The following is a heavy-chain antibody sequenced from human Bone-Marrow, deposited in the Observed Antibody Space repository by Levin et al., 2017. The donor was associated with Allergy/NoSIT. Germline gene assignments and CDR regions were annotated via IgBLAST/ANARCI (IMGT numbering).Heavy chain of an antibody. V-gene: IGHV3-30-3*01. CDR3: ARARSGYSDGYYFDY. CDR1: GFTFSSYA. CDR2: ISYDGSNK. J-gene: IGHJ4*02. Sequence: PGESLKISCAASGFTFSSYAMHWVRQAPGKGLEWVAVISYDGSNKYYADSVKGRFTISRDNSKNTLYLQMNSLRAEDTAVYYCARARSGYSDGYYFDYWGQGTLVTVSS. D-gene: IGHD5-18*01.